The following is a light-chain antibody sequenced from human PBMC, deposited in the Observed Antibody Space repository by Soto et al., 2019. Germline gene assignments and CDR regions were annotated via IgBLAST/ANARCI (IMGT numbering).Light chain of an antibody. CDR3: ASYTGTDTPWV. J-gene: IGLJ3*02. CDR2: DVS. V-gene: IGLV2-14*03. Sequence: QSALTQPASVSGSLGQSITISCTGAASDISYYNFVSWYQQHPATAPKLIIYDVSHRPSGISFRFSGSKSGNTASLTISGLRAEDEAAYYCASYTGTDTPWVFGGGTKVTVL. CDR1: ASDISYYNF.